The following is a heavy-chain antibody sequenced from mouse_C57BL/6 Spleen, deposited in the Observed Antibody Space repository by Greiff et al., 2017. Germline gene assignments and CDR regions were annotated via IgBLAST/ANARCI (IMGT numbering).Heavy chain of an antibody. CDR3: ARGKFGTTVVAPMDY. Sequence: VQLKQSGPGLVKPSQSLSLTCSVTGYSITSGYYWNWIRQFPGNKLEWMGYISYDGSNNYNPSLKNRISITRDTSKNQFFLKLNSVTTEDTATYYCARGKFGTTVVAPMDYWGQGTSVTVSS. V-gene: IGHV3-6*01. CDR2: ISYDGSN. D-gene: IGHD1-1*01. J-gene: IGHJ4*01. CDR1: GYSITSGYY.